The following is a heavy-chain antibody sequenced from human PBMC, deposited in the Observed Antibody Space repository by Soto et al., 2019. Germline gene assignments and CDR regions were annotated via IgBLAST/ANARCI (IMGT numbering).Heavy chain of an antibody. Sequence: GGSLRLSCAASGFTFSSYGMHWVRQAPGKGLEWVAVIWYDGSNEYYADSVKGRFTISRDNSKNTLYLQMNSLRAEDTAVYYCARGSGNYYANVDYWGQGTLVTVSS. D-gene: IGHD3-10*01. CDR3: ARGSGNYYANVDY. CDR2: IWYDGSNE. J-gene: IGHJ4*02. CDR1: GFTFSSYG. V-gene: IGHV3-33*01.